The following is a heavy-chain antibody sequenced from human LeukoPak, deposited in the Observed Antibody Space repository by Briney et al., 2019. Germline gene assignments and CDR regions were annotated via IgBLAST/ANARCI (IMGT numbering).Heavy chain of an antibody. J-gene: IGHJ3*02. CDR1: GFTFSSYA. V-gene: IGHV3-23*01. CDR3: AKGGYCSSTSCYPADAFDI. D-gene: IGHD2-2*01. Sequence: GGSLRLSCAASGFTFSSYAMSWVRQAPGKGLEGVSAMSGSGGSTYYADSVKGRFTISRDNSKNTLYLQMNSLRAEDTAVYYCAKGGYCSSTSCYPADAFDIWGQGTMVTVSS. CDR2: MSGSGGST.